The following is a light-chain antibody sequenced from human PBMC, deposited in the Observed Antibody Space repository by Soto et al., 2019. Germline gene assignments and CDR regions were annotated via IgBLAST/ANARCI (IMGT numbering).Light chain of an antibody. V-gene: IGLV2-14*01. J-gene: IGLJ1*01. CDR3: SSYTSTTTLDV. CDR1: SSDVGGYNY. Sequence: QSALTQPASVSGSPGQSITISCTGTSSDVGGYNYVSWYQQHPGRAPKLMIYDVSNRPSGVSDRFSGSKSGNTASLTISGPQADDEADYYCSSYTSTTTLDVFGTGTKLTVL. CDR2: DVS.